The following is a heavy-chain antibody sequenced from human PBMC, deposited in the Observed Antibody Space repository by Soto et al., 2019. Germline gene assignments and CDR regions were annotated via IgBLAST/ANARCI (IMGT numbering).Heavy chain of an antibody. Sequence: GGSLRLSCAASGFSFSSYGMHWVRQAPAKGLEWVAFISHDGSNDYYADSVKGRYTISRDNSKNTVYLQMNSLRVEDKAVYYCATDANEYLWEYYFDFWGQGTLVTVSS. CDR2: ISHDGSND. CDR1: GFSFSSYG. CDR3: ATDANEYLWEYYFDF. V-gene: IGHV3-30*03. J-gene: IGHJ4*02. D-gene: IGHD3-16*01.